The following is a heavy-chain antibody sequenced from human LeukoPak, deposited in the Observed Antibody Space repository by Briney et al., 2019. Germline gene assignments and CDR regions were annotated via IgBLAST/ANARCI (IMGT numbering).Heavy chain of an antibody. CDR2: ISGSSSDI. CDR1: GFTFSTFS. J-gene: IGHJ3*01. D-gene: IGHD1-7*01. Sequence: GGSLRLSCAASGFTFSTFSMNWVRQTPGKGLEWVSAISGSSSDIYYADSVKGRFTISRDNPKRSLYLQMNSLRAEDTAVYYCARRTFPNDAFDVWGQGTVVTVSS. V-gene: IGHV3-21*01. CDR3: ARRTFPNDAFDV.